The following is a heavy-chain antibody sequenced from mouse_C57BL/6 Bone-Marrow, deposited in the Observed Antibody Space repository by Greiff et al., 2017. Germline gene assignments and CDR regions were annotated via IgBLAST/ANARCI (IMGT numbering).Heavy chain of an antibody. CDR3: ARAGYYSIFAY. Sequence: QVQLQQPGAELVKPGASVKMSCKASGYTFTSYWITWVKQRPGQGLEWIGDIYPGSGSTNYNEKFKSKATLTVETSSSTAYMQLSSLTSEDSAVYYCARAGYYSIFAYWGQGTLVTVSA. CDR1: GYTFTSYW. CDR2: IYPGSGST. J-gene: IGHJ3*01. D-gene: IGHD2-5*01. V-gene: IGHV1-55*01.